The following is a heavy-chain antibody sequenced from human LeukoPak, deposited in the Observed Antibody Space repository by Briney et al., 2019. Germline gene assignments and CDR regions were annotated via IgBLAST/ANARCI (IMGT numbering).Heavy chain of an antibody. J-gene: IGHJ3*02. CDR1: GFTFSDYY. D-gene: IGHD1-26*01. Sequence: GGSLRLSCAASGFTFSDYYMSWIRQAPGKGLEWVSYISSSGSTIYYADSVKGRFTISRDNAKNSLYLQMNSLRAEDMALYYCAKDISAFMGATNAFDIWGQGTMVTVSS. V-gene: IGHV3-11*01. CDR2: ISSSGSTI. CDR3: AKDISAFMGATNAFDI.